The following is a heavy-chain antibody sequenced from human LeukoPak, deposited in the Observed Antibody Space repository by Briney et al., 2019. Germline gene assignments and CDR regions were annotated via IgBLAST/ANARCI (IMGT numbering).Heavy chain of an antibody. J-gene: IGHJ4*02. Sequence: GGSLRHPCGASGFPYNNHNMNWVRQAPGKALEWVSSITSSGTSIFYADSVKGRFTISRDNAKNSLYLQMNSLRSEGTAVYYCARDMYSSGWYGYYWGQGTLVTVSS. CDR3: ARDMYSSGWYGYY. V-gene: IGHV3-21*01. D-gene: IGHD6-19*01. CDR1: GFPYNNHN. CDR2: ITSSGTSI.